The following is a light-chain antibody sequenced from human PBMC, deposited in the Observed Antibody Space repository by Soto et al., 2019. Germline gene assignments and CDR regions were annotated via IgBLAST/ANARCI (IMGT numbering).Light chain of an antibody. V-gene: IGLV1-36*01. Sequence: SVLTQSPSVSGAPRQSVNISCSGNNSNIGSNAVHWYQQLPGKAPKLLMYYNDMLPSGVSDRFSGSKSGTSATLAISGLQSENEGDYYCATWDDRLTAGVFGGGTQLTAL. CDR2: YND. CDR1: NSNIGSNA. J-gene: IGLJ3*02. CDR3: ATWDDRLTAGV.